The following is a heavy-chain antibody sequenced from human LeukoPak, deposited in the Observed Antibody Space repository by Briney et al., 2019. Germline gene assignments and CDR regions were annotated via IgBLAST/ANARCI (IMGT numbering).Heavy chain of an antibody. CDR2: IYYSGST. Sequence: SETLSLTCTVSGGSISGYYWSWIRQPPGKGLEWIGYIYYSGSTNYNPSLKSRVTISVDTSKNQFSLKLSSVTAADTAVYYCARHRYGSATDYWGQGTLVTVSS. J-gene: IGHJ4*02. D-gene: IGHD3-10*01. CDR3: ARHRYGSATDY. CDR1: GGSISGYY. V-gene: IGHV4-59*08.